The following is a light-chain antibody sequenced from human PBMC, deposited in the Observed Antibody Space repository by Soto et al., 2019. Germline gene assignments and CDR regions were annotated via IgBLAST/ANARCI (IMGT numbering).Light chain of an antibody. CDR1: SSDIGRYNY. Sequence: QSALTQPASVSGSPGQSITISCTGTSSDIGRYNYVSWYQHSPGKAPKLIIYDVSDRPSGVSNRFSGSKYGTTASLTISGLQAEDEADYYCGSYTSSDTMIFGGGTQLTVL. J-gene: IGLJ2*01. V-gene: IGLV2-14*03. CDR3: GSYTSSDTMI. CDR2: DVS.